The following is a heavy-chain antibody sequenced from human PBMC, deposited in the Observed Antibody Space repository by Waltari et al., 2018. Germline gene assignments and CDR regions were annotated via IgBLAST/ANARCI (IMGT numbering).Heavy chain of an antibody. CDR2: IYYTGRT. Sequence: TLSLTCTVSGGSISSYFWSWIRQPPGKGLEYIGYIYYTGRTNYNPSLKSRVTISVDTSKNQFSLKLSSVTAADTAVYYCARGNWYLDPWGQGTLVTVSS. CDR1: GGSISSYF. J-gene: IGHJ5*02. V-gene: IGHV4-59*01. CDR3: ARGNWYLDP. D-gene: IGHD6-13*01.